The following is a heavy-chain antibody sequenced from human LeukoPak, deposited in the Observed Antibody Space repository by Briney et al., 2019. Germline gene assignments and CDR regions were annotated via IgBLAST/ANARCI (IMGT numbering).Heavy chain of an antibody. CDR2: IYYSGST. V-gene: IGHV4-59*08. J-gene: IGHJ4*02. Sequence: SETLSLTCTVSGGSISSYYWSWIRQPPGKGLEWIGYIYYSGSTNYNPSLKSRVTISVDTSKNQFSLKLSSVTAADTAVYYCASNYYGSGSLDYWGQGDLVTVSS. D-gene: IGHD3-10*01. CDR1: GGSISSYY. CDR3: ASNYYGSGSLDY.